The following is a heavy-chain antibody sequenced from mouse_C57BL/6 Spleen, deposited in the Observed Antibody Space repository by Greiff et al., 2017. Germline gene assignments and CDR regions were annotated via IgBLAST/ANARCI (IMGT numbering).Heavy chain of an antibody. D-gene: IGHD3-3*01. CDR2: ISYDGSN. CDR3: ARGGLLHAMDY. CDR1: GYSITSGYY. Sequence: ESGPGLVKPSQSLSLTCSVTGYSITSGYYWNWIRQFPGNKLEWMGYISYDGSNNYNPSLKNRISITRDTSKNQFFLKLKSVTTEDTATYYCARGGLLHAMDYWGQGTSVTVSS. V-gene: IGHV3-6*01. J-gene: IGHJ4*01.